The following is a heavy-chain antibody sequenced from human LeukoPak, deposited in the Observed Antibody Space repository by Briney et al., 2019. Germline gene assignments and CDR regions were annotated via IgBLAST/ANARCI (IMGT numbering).Heavy chain of an antibody. Sequence: QTGGSLRLSCAGSEFTFNNYAMNWVRQTPGKGLEWVAAISGTGGTTYYADSVKGRSTISRDNSKSTVALQMYSLRAEDTAVYYCAKPAQTDCGGDCFFDYWGQGTLVTVSS. D-gene: IGHD2-21*02. CDR3: AKPAQTDCGGDCFFDY. J-gene: IGHJ4*02. V-gene: IGHV3-23*01. CDR1: EFTFNNYA. CDR2: ISGTGGTT.